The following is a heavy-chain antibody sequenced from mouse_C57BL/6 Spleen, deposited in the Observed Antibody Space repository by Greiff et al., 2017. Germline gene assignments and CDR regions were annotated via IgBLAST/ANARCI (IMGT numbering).Heavy chain of an antibody. D-gene: IGHD1-1*01. CDR3: AAYGSSYPAWFAY. CDR2: IYPGSGST. J-gene: IGHJ3*01. Sequence: QVQLQQSGAELVKPGASVKMSCKASGYTFTSYWITWVKQRPGQGLEWIGDIYPGSGSTNYNEKFKSKATLTVDTSSSTAYMQLSSLTSEDSAVYYCAAYGSSYPAWFAYWGQGTLVTVSA. CDR1: GYTFTSYW. V-gene: IGHV1-55*01.